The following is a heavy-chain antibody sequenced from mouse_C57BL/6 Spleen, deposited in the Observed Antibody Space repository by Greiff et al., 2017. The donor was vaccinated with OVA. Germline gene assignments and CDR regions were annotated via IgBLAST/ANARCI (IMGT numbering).Heavy chain of an antibody. V-gene: IGHV3-6*01. CDR1: GYSITSGYY. J-gene: IGHJ3*01. D-gene: IGHD2-1*01. CDR2: ISYDGSN. CDR3: ARGGGNYLAWFAY. Sequence: EVKLEESGPGLVKPSQSLSLTCSVTGYSITSGYYWNWIRQFPGNKLEWMGYISYDGSNNYNPSLKNRISITRDTSKNQFFLKLNSVTTEDTATYYCARGGGNYLAWFAYWGQGTLVTVSA.